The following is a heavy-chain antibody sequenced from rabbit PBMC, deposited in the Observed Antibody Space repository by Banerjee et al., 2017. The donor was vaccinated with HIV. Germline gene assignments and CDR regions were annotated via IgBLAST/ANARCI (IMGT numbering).Heavy chain of an antibody. CDR2: IYTGDGST. Sequence: QSLVESGGGLVQPEGSLTLTCTASGFSFSSSYYMCWVRQAPGKGLEWIGCIYTGDGSTYYASWAKGRFTISKTSSTTVTLQMTSLTAADTATYFCARDGYYTYGYAGYAYATWGPGTLVTVS. D-gene: IGHD6-1*01. V-gene: IGHV1S40*01. CDR1: GFSFSSSYY. J-gene: IGHJ6*01. CDR3: ARDGYYTYGYAGYAYAT.